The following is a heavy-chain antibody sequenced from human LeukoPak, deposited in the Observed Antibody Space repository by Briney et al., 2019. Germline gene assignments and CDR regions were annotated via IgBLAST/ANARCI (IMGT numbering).Heavy chain of an antibody. J-gene: IGHJ6*03. D-gene: IGHD2-15*01. CDR3: ARDVRGYCSGGSCYHYYYYYMDV. CDR2: IYYSGST. CDR1: GGSISSGDYY. V-gene: IGHV4-30-4*08. Sequence: SQTLSLTCTVSGGSISSGDYYWSWIRQPPGKGLEWIGYIYYSGSTYYNPSLKGRVTISVDTSKNQFSLKLSSVTAADTAVYYCARDVRGYCSGGSCYHYYYYYMDVWGKGTTVTVSS.